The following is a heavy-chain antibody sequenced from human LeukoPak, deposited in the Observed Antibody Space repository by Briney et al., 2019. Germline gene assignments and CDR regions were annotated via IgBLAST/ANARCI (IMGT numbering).Heavy chain of an antibody. Sequence: GGSLRLSCAASGFTYSDYYISGVRQAPARGREWVSYIISSRSTIYYADSVKRRFTISRDNTKNSLYLQMNSLIAEDTAVYYCARTNGPFSFRDYWGQGTLVTVSS. CDR3: ARTNGPFSFRDY. CDR1: GFTYSDYY. V-gene: IGHV3-11*04. D-gene: IGHD1-1*01. J-gene: IGHJ4*02. CDR2: IISSRSTI.